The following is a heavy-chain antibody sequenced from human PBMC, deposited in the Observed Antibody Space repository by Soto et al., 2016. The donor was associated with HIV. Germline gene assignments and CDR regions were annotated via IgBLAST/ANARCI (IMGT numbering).Heavy chain of an antibody. D-gene: IGHD3-10*01. Sequence: VQLVESGGGVVQPGRSLRLSCEASGFSFSSYGMHWVRQAPGKGLEWVAVVWYDGNTKYYGDSVKGRFTISRDNSKNTLFLQMSSLRVEDTAVYYCAAEGGQRYGHVAHWGQGTLGHRLL. CDR3: AAEGGQRYGHVAH. CDR2: VWYDGNTK. V-gene: IGHV3-33*01. CDR1: GFSFSSYG. J-gene: IGHJ4*02.